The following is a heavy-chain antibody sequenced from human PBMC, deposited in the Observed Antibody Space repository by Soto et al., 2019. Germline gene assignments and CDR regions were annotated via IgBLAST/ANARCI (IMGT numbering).Heavy chain of an antibody. J-gene: IGHJ6*02. D-gene: IGHD3-9*01. CDR2: INHSGST. CDR1: GGSFSGYY. CDR3: ARLGPDYDILAGRDYYGMDV. Sequence: QVQLQQWGAGLLKPSETLSLTCAVYGGSFSGYYWSWIRQPPGKGLEWIGEINHSGSTNYNPSLKSRVTISVVTSKNLFSLKLSSVTAAAAAVYYCARLGPDYDILAGRDYYGMDVWGQGTTVTVSS. V-gene: IGHV4-34*01.